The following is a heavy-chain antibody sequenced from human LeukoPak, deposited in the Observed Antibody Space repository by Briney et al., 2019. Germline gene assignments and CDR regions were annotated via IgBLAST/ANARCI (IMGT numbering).Heavy chain of an antibody. V-gene: IGHV1-24*01. CDR2: FDPEDGET. Sequence: VASVKVSCKVSGYTLTELSMHWVRQAPGKGREWMGGFDPEDGETNYAQKLQGRVTMTEDTSTDTAYMELSSLRSEDTAVYYCATGRGDFWSGYYRRYYYYGMDVWGQGTTVTVSS. D-gene: IGHD3-3*01. CDR3: ATGRGDFWSGYYRRYYYYGMDV. J-gene: IGHJ6*02. CDR1: GYTLTELS.